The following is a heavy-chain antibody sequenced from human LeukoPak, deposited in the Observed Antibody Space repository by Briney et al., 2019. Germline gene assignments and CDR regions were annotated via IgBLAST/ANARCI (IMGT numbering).Heavy chain of an antibody. J-gene: IGHJ6*02. CDR1: GGSISSSSYY. D-gene: IGHD5-18*01. V-gene: IGHV4-39*07. Sequence: SETLSLTCTVSGGSISSSSYYWGWIRQPPGKGLEWIGSIYYSGSTYYNPSLKSRVTISVDTSKNQFSLKPSSVTAADTAVYYCARVKPLTDFATNGYPDAVTGLYYYYGMDVWGQGTTVTVSS. CDR2: IYYSGST. CDR3: ARVKPLTDFATNGYPDAVTGLYYYYGMDV.